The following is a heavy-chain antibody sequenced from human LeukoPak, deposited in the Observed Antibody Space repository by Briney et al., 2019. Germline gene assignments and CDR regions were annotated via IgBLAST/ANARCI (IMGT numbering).Heavy chain of an antibody. V-gene: IGHV3-20*04. D-gene: IGHD6-13*01. Sequence: GGSLRLSCAASGFTFDDYGMSWVRQAPGKGLEWVSGINWNGGSTGYADSVKGRFTIYRDNAKNSLYLQMNSLRAEDTALYYCAREGGWDIRAAAGVDYYCYMDVWGKGTTVTVSS. CDR1: GFTFDDYG. CDR3: AREGGWDIRAAAGVDYYCYMDV. CDR2: INWNGGST. J-gene: IGHJ6*03.